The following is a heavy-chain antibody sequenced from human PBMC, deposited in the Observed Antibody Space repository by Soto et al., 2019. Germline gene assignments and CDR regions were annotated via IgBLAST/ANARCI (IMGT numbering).Heavy chain of an antibody. CDR2: INSDGSST. Sequence: GGSLRLSCAASGFTFSSYWMHWVRQAPGKGLVWVSRINSDGSSTSYADSVKGRFTISRDNAKNTLYLQMNSLRAEDTAVYYCARDEIDTAMPRFDRDAFDIWGQGTMVTVSS. CDR1: GFTFSSYW. D-gene: IGHD5-18*01. J-gene: IGHJ3*02. CDR3: ARDEIDTAMPRFDRDAFDI. V-gene: IGHV3-74*01.